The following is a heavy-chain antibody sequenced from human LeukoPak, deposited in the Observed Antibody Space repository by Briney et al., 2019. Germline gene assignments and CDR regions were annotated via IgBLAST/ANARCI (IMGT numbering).Heavy chain of an antibody. CDR1: GGSISSSSYY. CDR2: IYYSGST. D-gene: IGHD3-22*01. Sequence: SETLSLTCTVSGGSISSSSYYWGWIRQPPGKGLEWIGSIYYSGSTYYNPSLKSRVTISVDTSKNQFSLKLSSVTAADTAVYYCARGQLVYYYDSSGYYYFDYWGQGTLVTVSS. CDR3: ARGQLVYYYDSSGYYYFDY. V-gene: IGHV4-39*01. J-gene: IGHJ4*02.